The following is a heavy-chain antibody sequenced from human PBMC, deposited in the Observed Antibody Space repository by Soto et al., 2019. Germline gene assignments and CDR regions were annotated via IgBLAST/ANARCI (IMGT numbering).Heavy chain of an antibody. Sequence: PSETLSLTCTVSGSSISSYFWSWIRQPAGKGLEWIGRIYNNESTNYNPSFESRVTMSVDTSKNQFSLRLSSVTAADTAVYYCARDTATVTTLYYYYGMDVWGQGTTVTVSS. CDR1: GSSISSYF. CDR3: ARDTATVTTLYYYYGMDV. J-gene: IGHJ6*02. D-gene: IGHD4-17*01. CDR2: IYNNEST. V-gene: IGHV4-4*07.